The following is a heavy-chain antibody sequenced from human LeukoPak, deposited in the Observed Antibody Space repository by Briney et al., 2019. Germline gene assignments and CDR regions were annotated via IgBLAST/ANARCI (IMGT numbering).Heavy chain of an antibody. CDR3: ARDRGRGYFSLDY. J-gene: IGHJ4*02. CDR1: EFNFDDYG. Sequence: PGGSLRLSCAVPEFNFDDYGMSWVRQAPGKGLEWVSGINWNGATTSYADSVKGRFTVSRDNAKNLLFLQMNSLRADDTALYYCARDRGRGYFSLDYWGQGTLVTVSS. CDR2: INWNGATT. D-gene: IGHD1-26*01. V-gene: IGHV3-20*04.